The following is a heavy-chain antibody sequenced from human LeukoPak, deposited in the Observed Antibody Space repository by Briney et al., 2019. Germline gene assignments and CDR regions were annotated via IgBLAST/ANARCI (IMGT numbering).Heavy chain of an antibody. J-gene: IGHJ5*01. CDR3: AREGGRQWLVSGALDS. V-gene: IGHV4-61*01. CDR1: DDSVSSSRYY. Sequence: SETLSLTCTVSDDSVSSSRYYWTWIREPPGKGLEWIGYIYHGSATYNPSLESRVTLSMDTSKNQYSLKMTSVTAADTAVYYCAREGGRQWLVSGALDSWGQGTLVTVSS. CDR2: IYHGSA. D-gene: IGHD6-19*01.